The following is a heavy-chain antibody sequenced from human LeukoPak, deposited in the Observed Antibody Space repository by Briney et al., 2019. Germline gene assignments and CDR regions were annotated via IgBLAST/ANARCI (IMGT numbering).Heavy chain of an antibody. CDR1: GYSFISYW. Sequence: GESLKISCKGSGYSFISYWIGWVRQMPGKGLEWIGIIFPGDSDTRYSPSFQGQVTISADKSIATAYLQWSSLKASDTAMYYRARNFEYCGGDCYDYWGQGTLVTVSS. J-gene: IGHJ4*02. CDR3: ARNFEYCGGDCYDY. V-gene: IGHV5-51*01. D-gene: IGHD2-21*02. CDR2: IFPGDSDT.